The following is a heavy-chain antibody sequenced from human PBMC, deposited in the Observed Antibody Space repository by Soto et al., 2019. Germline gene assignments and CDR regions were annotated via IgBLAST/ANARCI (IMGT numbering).Heavy chain of an antibody. V-gene: IGHV3-30*18. CDR3: AKGLWRDRYYDSSGYYFDY. CDR1: GFTFSSYG. CDR2: ISYDGSNK. D-gene: IGHD3-22*01. Sequence: HPGGSLRLSCAASGFTFSSYGMHWVRQAPGKGLEWVAVISYDGSNKYYAECVKGRFTISRDNSKNTLYLQMNSLRAEDTAVYYCAKGLWRDRYYDSSGYYFDYWGQGTLVTVSS. J-gene: IGHJ4*02.